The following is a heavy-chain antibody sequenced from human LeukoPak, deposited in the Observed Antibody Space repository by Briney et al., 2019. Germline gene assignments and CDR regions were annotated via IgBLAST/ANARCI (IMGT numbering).Heavy chain of an antibody. V-gene: IGHV4-59*11. J-gene: IGHJ5*02. Sequence: SETLSLTCTVSGGPISSHYWSWIRQPPGKGLEWIGYIYYSGSTNYNPSLKSRVTISVDTSKNQFSLKLSSVTAADTAVYYCARVAGWFDPWGQGTLVTVSS. D-gene: IGHD6-13*01. CDR1: GGPISSHY. CDR3: ARVAGWFDP. CDR2: IYYSGST.